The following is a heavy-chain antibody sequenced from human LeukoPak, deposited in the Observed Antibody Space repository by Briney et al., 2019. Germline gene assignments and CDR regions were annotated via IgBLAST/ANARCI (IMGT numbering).Heavy chain of an antibody. D-gene: IGHD5-12*01. CDR3: AKDRSKWLPTPMDV. V-gene: IGHV3-23*01. CDR1: GFTFSSYA. Sequence: GGSLRLSCAASGFTFSSYAMSWVRQAPGKGLEWVSAISGSGGSTYYADSVKGRFTISSDNSKNTLYLQMNSLRAEDTAVYYCAKDRSKWLPTPMDVWGKGTTVTVSS. J-gene: IGHJ6*03. CDR2: ISGSGGST.